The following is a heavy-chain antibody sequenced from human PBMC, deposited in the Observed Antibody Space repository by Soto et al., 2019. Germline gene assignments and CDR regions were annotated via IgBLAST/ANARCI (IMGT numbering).Heavy chain of an antibody. CDR1: GFTFSRYA. CDR3: ARDCEDSTAYNNYYYFGMDV. D-gene: IGHD3-22*01. CDR2: ISYDGSNK. V-gene: IGHV3-30-3*01. J-gene: IGHJ6*02. Sequence: SLRLSCAASGFTFSRYAMYWVRQAPAKGLEWVAVISYDGSNKYYADSVKGRVTISRDNSKNTVYLQMNSLGAEDTALYYCARDCEDSTAYNNYYYFGMDVWGQGTTVT.